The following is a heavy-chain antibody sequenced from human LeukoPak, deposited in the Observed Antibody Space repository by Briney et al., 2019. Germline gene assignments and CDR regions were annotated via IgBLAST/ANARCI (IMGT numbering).Heavy chain of an antibody. D-gene: IGHD5-12*01. CDR2: ISSSGSTI. CDR3: ARGPYSGYDPFDY. CDR1: GFTFSSYE. Sequence: GGSLRLSCAASGFTFSSYEMNWVRQAPAKGLEWVSYISSSGSTIYYADSVKGRFTISRDNAKNSLYLQMNSLRAEDTAVYYCARGPYSGYDPFDYWGQGTLVTVSS. J-gene: IGHJ4*02. V-gene: IGHV3-48*03.